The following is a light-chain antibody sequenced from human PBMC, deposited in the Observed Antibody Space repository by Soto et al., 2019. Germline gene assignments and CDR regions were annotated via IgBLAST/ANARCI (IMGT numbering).Light chain of an antibody. CDR1: QSISSW. Sequence: DIQMTQSPSTLSASVGDRVTITCRASQSISSWLAWYQQKPGKAPKLLIYDASSLESGVPSRFSGSGSETEFTLTISCLQPDDFATYYCQQYNSYSPYTFGQGTKLEIK. V-gene: IGKV1-5*01. CDR3: QQYNSYSPYT. CDR2: DAS. J-gene: IGKJ2*01.